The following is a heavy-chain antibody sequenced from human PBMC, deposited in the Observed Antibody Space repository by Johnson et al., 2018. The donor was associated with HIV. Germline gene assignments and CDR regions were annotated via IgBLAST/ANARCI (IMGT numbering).Heavy chain of an antibody. Sequence: QVQLVESGGGVVQPGGSLRLSCAASGFTFSSYGMHWVRQAPGKGLEWVAFIRYDGSNKYYADSVKGRFTISRDTSKNTLYLQMNSLRAEDTAVSYCARDPYYDFWSGYSAAVNGAFDIWGQGTMVTVSA. J-gene: IGHJ3*02. CDR2: IRYDGSNK. D-gene: IGHD3-3*01. CDR1: GFTFSSYG. V-gene: IGHV3-30*02. CDR3: ARDPYYDFWSGYSAAVNGAFDI.